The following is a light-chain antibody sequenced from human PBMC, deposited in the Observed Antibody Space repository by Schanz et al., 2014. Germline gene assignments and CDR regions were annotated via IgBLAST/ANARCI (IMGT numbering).Light chain of an antibody. Sequence: DIQMTQSPSTLSASVGDRVTITCRASQSISSWLAWYQQKPGKAPKLLIYKASSLESGVPSRFSGSGSGTEFTLTISSLQPDDFATYFCQQYKDYPRTFGRGTKVEIK. J-gene: IGKJ1*01. CDR2: KAS. V-gene: IGKV1-5*03. CDR1: QSISSW. CDR3: QQYKDYPRT.